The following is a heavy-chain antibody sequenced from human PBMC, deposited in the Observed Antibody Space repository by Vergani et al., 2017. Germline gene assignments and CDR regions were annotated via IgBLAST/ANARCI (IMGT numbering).Heavy chain of an antibody. D-gene: IGHD6-19*01. Sequence: QVQLVQSGAEVKKPGSSVKVSCKASGGTFSSYAISWVRQAPGQGLEWMGRIIPILGIANYAQKFQGRVTITRDTSASTAYMELSSLRSEDTAVYYCARAPQWLVLLDYWGQGTLVTVSS. CDR2: IIPILGIA. V-gene: IGHV1-69*04. CDR3: ARAPQWLVLLDY. CDR1: GGTFSSYA. J-gene: IGHJ4*02.